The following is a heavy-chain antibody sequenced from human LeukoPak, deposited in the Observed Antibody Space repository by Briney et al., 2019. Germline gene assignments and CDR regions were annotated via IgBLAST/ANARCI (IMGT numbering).Heavy chain of an antibody. CDR2: ISGGGNNV. D-gene: IGHD6-13*01. CDR3: AKDVVAAAGFYFDY. V-gene: IGHV3-11*01. CDR1: GFTFSDYY. Sequence: GGSLRLSCAASGFTFSDYYMSWIRQAPGKGLEWVASISGGGNNVYYAGSAKGRFTISRDNSQHTLYLQMTSLRAEDTAVYFCAKDVVAAAGFYFDYWGQGTLVTVSS. J-gene: IGHJ4*02.